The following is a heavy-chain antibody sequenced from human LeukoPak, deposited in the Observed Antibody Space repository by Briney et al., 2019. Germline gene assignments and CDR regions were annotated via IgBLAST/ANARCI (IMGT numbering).Heavy chain of an antibody. CDR2: IIPIFGTA. J-gene: IGHJ1*01. D-gene: IGHD2-8*01. V-gene: IGHV1-69*05. Sequence: SVTVSCTASGGTFSSYAISWVRQAPGQGLEWMGEIIPIFGTANYAQKFQGRVTITTDESTSTAYMELSSLRSEDTALYYCASSNCTNGVCYTLGYFQHWGQGTLVTVSS. CDR1: GGTFSSYA. CDR3: ASSNCTNGVCYTLGYFQH.